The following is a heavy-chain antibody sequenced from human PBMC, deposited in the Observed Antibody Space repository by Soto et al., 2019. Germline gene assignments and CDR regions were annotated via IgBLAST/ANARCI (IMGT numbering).Heavy chain of an antibody. V-gene: IGHV4-38-2*01. D-gene: IGHD6-19*01. J-gene: IGHJ4*02. Sequence: SETLSLTCAVSGYSISSGYYWGWIRQPPGKGLEWIGSIYHSGSTYYNPSLKSRVTISVDTSKNQFSLKLSSVTAADTAVYYCARSVAVPGAHIDYWGQGTQVTVSS. CDR1: GYSISSGYY. CDR3: ARSVAVPGAHIDY. CDR2: IYHSGST.